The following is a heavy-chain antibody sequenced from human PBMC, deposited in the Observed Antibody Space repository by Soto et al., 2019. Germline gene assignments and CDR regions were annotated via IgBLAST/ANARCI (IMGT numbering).Heavy chain of an antibody. CDR1: GFTFSSYS. D-gene: IGHD3-10*01. CDR3: ARGRDYGSGSYSDWFDP. J-gene: IGHJ5*02. CDR2: ISSSSSYI. V-gene: IGHV3-21*01. Sequence: EMQLVESGGGLVKPGGSLRLSCAASGFTFSSYSMNWVRQAPGKGLEWVSSISSSSSYIYYADSVKGRFTISRDNAKNSLYLQMNSLRAEDTAVYYCARGRDYGSGSYSDWFDPWGQGTLVTVSS.